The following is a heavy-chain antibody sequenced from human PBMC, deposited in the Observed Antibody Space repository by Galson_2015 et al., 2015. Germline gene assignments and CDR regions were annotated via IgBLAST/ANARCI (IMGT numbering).Heavy chain of an antibody. CDR3: AKSSLRYCSDGVCYWGKTPNWFDP. D-gene: IGHD2-8*01. Sequence: SLRLSCAASGFTFSSYAMSWVRQAPGKGLEWVSVISGSDDSTYYADSVKGRFTISRDNSKNTLYLQTNSLRADDAAVYYCAKSSLRYCSDGVCYWGKTPNWFDPWGQGTLVTVSS. CDR1: GFTFSSYA. CDR2: ISGSDDST. J-gene: IGHJ5*02. V-gene: IGHV3-23*01.